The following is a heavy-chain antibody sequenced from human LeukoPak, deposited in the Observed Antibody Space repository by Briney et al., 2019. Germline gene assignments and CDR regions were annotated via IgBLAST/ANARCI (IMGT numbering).Heavy chain of an antibody. CDR1: GYTLTELS. D-gene: IGHD2-15*01. CDR3: ATDRRYCSGSCNYYYMDV. Sequence: ASVKVSCKVSGYTLTELSMHWVRQAPGKGLEWMGGFDPEDGETIYAQKFQGRVTMTEDTSTDTAYMELSSLRSEDTAVYYCATDRRYCSGSCNYYYMDVWGKGTTVTVSS. J-gene: IGHJ6*03. CDR2: FDPEDGET. V-gene: IGHV1-24*01.